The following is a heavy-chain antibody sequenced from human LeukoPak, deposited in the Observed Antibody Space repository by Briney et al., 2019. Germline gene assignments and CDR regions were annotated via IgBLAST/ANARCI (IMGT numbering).Heavy chain of an antibody. J-gene: IGHJ4*02. CDR2: IIPIFGTA. CDR1: GFTFTSYA. D-gene: IGHD3-22*01. CDR3: ARVGKYYDSSGYYPY. Sequence: SVKVSCKASGFTFTSYAISWVRQAPGQGLEWMGGIIPIFGTANYAQKFQGRVTITADESTSTAYMELSSLRSEDTAVYYCARVGKYYDSSGYYPYWGQGTLVTVSS. V-gene: IGHV1-69*13.